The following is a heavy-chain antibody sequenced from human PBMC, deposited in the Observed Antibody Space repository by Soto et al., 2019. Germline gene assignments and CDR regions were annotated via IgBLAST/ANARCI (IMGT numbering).Heavy chain of an antibody. CDR2: IWYDGSNK. V-gene: IGHV3-33*01. J-gene: IGHJ4*02. CDR1: GFTFSSYG. Sequence: GGSLRLSCAASGFTFSSYGMHWVRQAPGKGLEWVAVIWYDGSNKYYADSVKGRFTISRDNSKNTLYLQMNSLRAEDTAVYYCARDLPHERDFWSGPPIYWGQGTLVTVSS. CDR3: ARDLPHERDFWSGPPIY. D-gene: IGHD3-3*01.